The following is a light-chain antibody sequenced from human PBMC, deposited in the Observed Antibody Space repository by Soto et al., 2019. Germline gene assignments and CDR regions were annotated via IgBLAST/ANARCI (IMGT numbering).Light chain of an antibody. Sequence: QSVLTQPPSASGTPGQRVTISCSGSRSNIGGNTVNWYQQVPGAAPKLLMYSTNQRPPGVPDRLYGSKSGTSASLAISGLRSEDEADYYCAAWDDSLSAWVFGGGTKLTVL. J-gene: IGLJ3*02. V-gene: IGLV1-44*01. CDR3: AAWDDSLSAWV. CDR2: STN. CDR1: RSNIGGNT.